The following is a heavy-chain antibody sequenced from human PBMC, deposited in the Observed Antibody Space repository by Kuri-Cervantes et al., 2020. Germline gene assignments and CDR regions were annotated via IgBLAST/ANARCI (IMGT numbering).Heavy chain of an antibody. D-gene: IGHD1-14*01. V-gene: IGHV3-23*01. CDR3: AKTGRTADAFDI. CDR1: GFTFSSYA. Sequence: GGSLRLSCAASGFTFSSYAMSWVRQAPGKGLGWVSAISGSGGSTYYADSVKGRFTISRDNSKNTLYPQMNSLRAEDTAVYYCAKTGRTADAFDIWGQGTMVTVSS. CDR2: ISGSGGST. J-gene: IGHJ3*02.